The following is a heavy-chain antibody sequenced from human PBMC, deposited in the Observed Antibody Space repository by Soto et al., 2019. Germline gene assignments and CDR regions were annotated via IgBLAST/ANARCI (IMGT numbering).Heavy chain of an antibody. V-gene: IGHV3-30*03. Sequence: QVQLVESGGGVVQPGRSLRLSCEVSGFSFSYYGMHWVRQAPGKGLEWVALISYDGSNKYYADSVKGRFTMSRDNSKNTLNLQINSLRAEDTAVYYCARGSYCSGGNCYLDDYGMDVWGQGTTVTVSS. CDR3: ARGSYCSGGNCYLDDYGMDV. CDR2: ISYDGSNK. D-gene: IGHD2-15*01. CDR1: GFSFSYYG. J-gene: IGHJ6*02.